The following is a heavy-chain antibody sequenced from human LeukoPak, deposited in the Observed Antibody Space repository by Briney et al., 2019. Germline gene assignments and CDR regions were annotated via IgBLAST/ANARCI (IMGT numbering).Heavy chain of an antibody. V-gene: IGHV4-59*08. Sequence: SETLSLTCTVSGGSISSYYWSWIRQPPGHGLEWIGYIYYSGSTNYNPSLKSRVTISVDTSKNQFSLKLSSVTAADTAVYYCARRLLSGDSSAFDYWGQGTLVTVSS. CDR3: ARRLLSGDSSAFDY. CDR1: GGSISSYY. D-gene: IGHD3-22*01. CDR2: IYYSGST. J-gene: IGHJ4*02.